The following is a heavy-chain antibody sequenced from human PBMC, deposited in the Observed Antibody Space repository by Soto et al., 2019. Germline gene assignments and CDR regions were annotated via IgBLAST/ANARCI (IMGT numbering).Heavy chain of an antibody. CDR1: GFTFSSYV. CDR3: AKDLEGYCSSTSCYTYFGLDV. D-gene: IGHD2-2*01. V-gene: IGHV3-30*18. CDR2: ISYDGSNK. Sequence: LRLSCAASGFTFSSYVMHWVRQAPGKGLEWVAVISYDGSNKYYADSVKGRFTISRDNSKHTLFLQMNSLRPEDTAVYYCAKDLEGYCSSTSCYTYFGLDVWGQGTTVTVSS. J-gene: IGHJ6*02.